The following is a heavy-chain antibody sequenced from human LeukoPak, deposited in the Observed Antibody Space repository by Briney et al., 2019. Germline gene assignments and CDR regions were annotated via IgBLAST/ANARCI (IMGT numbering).Heavy chain of an antibody. V-gene: IGHV3-30-3*01. Sequence: GGSLRLSCTTSGFTFSVYAIHWVRQAPGKGLEWVAVISYDGSNKYYADSVKGRFTISRDNSKNTLYLQMNSLRAEDTAVYYCAKGVHYGSGSYYFDYWGQGTLVTVSS. CDR3: AKGVHYGSGSYYFDY. CDR1: GFTFSVYA. J-gene: IGHJ4*02. D-gene: IGHD3-10*01. CDR2: ISYDGSNK.